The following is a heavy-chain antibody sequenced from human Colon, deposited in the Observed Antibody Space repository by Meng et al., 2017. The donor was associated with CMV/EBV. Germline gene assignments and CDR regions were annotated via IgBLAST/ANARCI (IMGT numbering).Heavy chain of an antibody. V-gene: IGHV3-9*01. CDR1: GFTFDDYA. J-gene: IGHJ6*02. CDR3: AKDITTVVVGGGDGMDV. Sequence: GGSLRLSCAASGFTFDDYAMHWVRQAPGKGLEWISGISWDGGGADDEDAVKGRFTISRDNAKNSLYLQMNRLRVEDTALYYCAKDITTVVVGGGDGMDVWGQGTTVTVSS. D-gene: IGHD2-15*01. CDR2: ISWDGGGA.